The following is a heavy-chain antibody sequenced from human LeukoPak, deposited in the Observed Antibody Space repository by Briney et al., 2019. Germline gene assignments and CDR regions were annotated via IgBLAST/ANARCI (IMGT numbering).Heavy chain of an antibody. CDR1: GFAFSSYG. CDR3: ARLDSSSWYLN. V-gene: IGHV3-66*01. J-gene: IGHJ4*02. Sequence: GGSLRLSCTASGFAFSSYGMHWVRQAPGKGLEWVSVIYSDGTIYYADSVKGRFTISRDNSKNTLYLQMNSLRAEDTAVYYCARLDSSSWYLNWGQGTLVTVSS. D-gene: IGHD6-13*01. CDR2: IYSDGTI.